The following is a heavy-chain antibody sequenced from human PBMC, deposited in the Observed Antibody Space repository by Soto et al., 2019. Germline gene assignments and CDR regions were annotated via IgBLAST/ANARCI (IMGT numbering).Heavy chain of an antibody. CDR1: GFTFSSYA. V-gene: IGHV3-23*01. Sequence: EVQLLESGGGLVQPGGSLRLSCAASGFTFSSYAMSWVRQAPGKGLEWVSAISGSGGSTYYADSVKGRFTISRDNSKNTLYLKMNSLRAEDTAVYYCAKGSGSYYGFDYWGQGTLVTVSS. D-gene: IGHD1-26*01. J-gene: IGHJ4*02. CDR2: ISGSGGST. CDR3: AKGSGSYYGFDY.